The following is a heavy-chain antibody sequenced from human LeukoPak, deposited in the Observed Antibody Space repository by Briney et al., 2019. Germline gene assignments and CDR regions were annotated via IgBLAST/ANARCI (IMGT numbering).Heavy chain of an antibody. Sequence: GGSLRLSCAASGFTFSSYWMHWVRQGPGKGLVWVSRINTDGSETIYADSVKGRFTISRDNAKNTLYLQMNSLRAEDTAVYYCARGVTRTAPSVCWGRGTRVSVSS. CDR2: INTDGSET. CDR3: ARGVTRTAPSVC. CDR1: GFTFSSYW. J-gene: IGHJ4*02. V-gene: IGHV3-74*01.